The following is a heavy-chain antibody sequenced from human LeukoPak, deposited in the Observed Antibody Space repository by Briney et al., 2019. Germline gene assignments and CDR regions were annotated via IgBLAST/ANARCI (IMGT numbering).Heavy chain of an antibody. V-gene: IGHV3-53*01. J-gene: IGHJ4*02. Sequence: GGSLRLSCAASGFTVSNNYMSWVRQAPGKGLEWVSVIYSGGSTYYADSVKGRFTISRDNSKNTLYLQMNSLRAEDTAVYYCAKEVDSSGYYSEYWGQGTLVTVSS. CDR2: IYSGGST. CDR1: GFTVSNNY. CDR3: AKEVDSSGYYSEY. D-gene: IGHD3-22*01.